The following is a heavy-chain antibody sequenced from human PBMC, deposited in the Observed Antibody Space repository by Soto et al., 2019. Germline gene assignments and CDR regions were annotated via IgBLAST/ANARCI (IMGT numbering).Heavy chain of an antibody. CDR3: ARGAYSGRIGSFEY. D-gene: IGHD1-26*01. CDR1: GGSITSYY. V-gene: IGHV4-59*08. Sequence: PSETLSLTCTVSGGSITSYYWSWIRQPPGKGLEWIGYIYYSGSTNYNPSLKSRITISVDTSKNQFSLKLSSVTAADSAVYYCARGAYSGRIGSFEYWGQGTLVTVSS. CDR2: IYYSGST. J-gene: IGHJ4*02.